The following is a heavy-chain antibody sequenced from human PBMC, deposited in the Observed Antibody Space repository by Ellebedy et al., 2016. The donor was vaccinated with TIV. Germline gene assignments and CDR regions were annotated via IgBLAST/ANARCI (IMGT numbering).Heavy chain of an antibody. Sequence: SETLSLTXTVSGGSISSYYWSWIRQSPGKGLELIGYISDSGNTNYNPSLTSRVTISVDTSANQFSLKLSSVTAADTAMYYCARDLGSNWFNPWGQGTLVTVSS. CDR3: ARDLGSNWFNP. V-gene: IGHV4-59*12. CDR1: GGSISSYY. J-gene: IGHJ5*02. D-gene: IGHD7-27*01. CDR2: ISDSGNT.